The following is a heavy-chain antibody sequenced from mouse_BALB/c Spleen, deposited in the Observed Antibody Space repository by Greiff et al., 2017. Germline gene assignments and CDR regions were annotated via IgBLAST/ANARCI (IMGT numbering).Heavy chain of an antibody. Sequence: QVQLQQSGPGLVAPSQSLSITCTVSGFSLTSYGVHWVRQPPGKGLEWLGVIWAGGSTNYNSALMSRLSISKDNSKSQVFLKMNILQTDDTAMYYCSRDLRPITTATCIAYWGQGTLVTVSA. CDR2: IWAGGST. CDR3: SRDLRPITTATCIAY. V-gene: IGHV2-9*02. CDR1: GFSLTSYG. D-gene: IGHD1-2*01. J-gene: IGHJ3*01.